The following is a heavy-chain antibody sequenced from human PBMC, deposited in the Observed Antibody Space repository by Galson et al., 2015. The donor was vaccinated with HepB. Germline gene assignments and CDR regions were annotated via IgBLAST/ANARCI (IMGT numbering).Heavy chain of an antibody. D-gene: IGHD3-9*01. Sequence: SLRLSCAASEFTFNNYWMTWVRQAPGKGLEWVANIKQDGSEKNYVDSVKGRFTISRDNAKNSLFLQMNSLRAEDTAIYYCARTLFSSFRNTFGWWGQGTLVTVSS. CDR1: EFTFNNYW. V-gene: IGHV3-7*03. CDR3: ARTLFSSFRNTFGW. J-gene: IGHJ4*02. CDR2: IKQDGSEK.